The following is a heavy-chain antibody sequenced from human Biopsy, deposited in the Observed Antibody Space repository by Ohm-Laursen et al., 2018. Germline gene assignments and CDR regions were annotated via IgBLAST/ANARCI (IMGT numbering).Heavy chain of an antibody. J-gene: IGHJ4*02. Sequence: GTLSLTWTVSGGSFTGHYWTWIRQPPGKGLEWVGSIYYSGSTNYNPSLKSRVTISADTSKSQLSLHLTSVTAADTAVYYCASRGLVMASDYYFDDWGQGTLVTVSS. D-gene: IGHD3/OR15-3a*01. CDR3: ASRGLVMASDYYFDD. CDR2: IYYSGST. V-gene: IGHV4-59*08. CDR1: GGSFTGHY.